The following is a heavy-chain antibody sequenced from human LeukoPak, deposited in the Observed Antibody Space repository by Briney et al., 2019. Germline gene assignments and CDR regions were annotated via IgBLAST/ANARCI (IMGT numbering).Heavy chain of an antibody. V-gene: IGHV3-48*02. CDR3: AKAPASYSSWFDP. J-gene: IGHJ5*02. CDR2: IGSSSSPI. D-gene: IGHD6-19*01. CDR1: GFTFSNYN. Sequence: PGGSLRLSCAASGFTFSNYNINWVRQAPGKGLEWVSFIGSSSSPIYYADSVKGRFTVSRDNAKNSLYLHLNSLRDEDTAVYYCAKAPASYSSWFDPWGQGTLVTVSS.